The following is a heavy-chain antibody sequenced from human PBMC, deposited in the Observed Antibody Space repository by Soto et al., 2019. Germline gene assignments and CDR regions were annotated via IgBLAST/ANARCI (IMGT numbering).Heavy chain of an antibody. CDR1: GYSLTSYA. D-gene: IGHD2-21*01. CDR3: ARDHIAVVMRPDAFDI. Sequence: ASVRVSCKASGYSLTSYAMHWVRQAPGQRLEWMGWINAGNGNTKYSQKFQGRVTMTRDTSTSTAYMELRSLRSEDTAVYYCARDHIAVVMRPDAFDIWGQGTMVTVSS. V-gene: IGHV1-3*01. CDR2: INAGNGNT. J-gene: IGHJ3*02.